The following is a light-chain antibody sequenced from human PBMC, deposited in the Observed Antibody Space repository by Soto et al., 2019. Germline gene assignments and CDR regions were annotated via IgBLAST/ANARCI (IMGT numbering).Light chain of an antibody. Sequence: ETVMTQSPGTLSLSPGERATLSCRDSQSVSNYLAWYQQKPGQAPRLLIYGASSRATGIPDRVSGSGSGTDFTLTISRLEPEDFAVYFCQQYGSSPPTFGQGTKVEIK. CDR3: QQYGSSPPT. J-gene: IGKJ1*01. V-gene: IGKV3-20*01. CDR2: GAS. CDR1: QSVSNY.